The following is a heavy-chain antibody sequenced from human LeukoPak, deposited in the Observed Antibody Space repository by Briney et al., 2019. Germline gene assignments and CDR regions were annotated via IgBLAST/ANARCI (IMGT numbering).Heavy chain of an antibody. CDR2: IRYDESNK. D-gene: IGHD3-10*01. CDR1: GFTFRSSG. V-gene: IGHV3-30*02. CDR3: AKGXENGSQSYYIY. Sequence: GGSLRLSCAASGFTFRSSGMHWVRQAPGKGLEWVAFIRYDESNKYYVDSVKGRFTISRDNSKNTLYLQMNSLRTEDTAVYYCAKGXENGSQSYYIYWGQGTLVTVSS. J-gene: IGHJ4*02.